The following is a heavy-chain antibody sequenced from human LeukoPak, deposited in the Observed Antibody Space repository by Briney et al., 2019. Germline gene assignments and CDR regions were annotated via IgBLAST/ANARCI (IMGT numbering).Heavy chain of an antibody. CDR2: IIPIYGRA. CDR1: GGTFSNYDFTFTSYA. J-gene: IGHJ3*02. CDR3: AGFYYDNSNAAFDI. V-gene: IGHV1-69*13. D-gene: IGHD3-22*01. Sequence: ASVKVSCKASGGTFSNYDFTFTSYAITWVRQAPGQGLEWMGGIIPIYGRADYPQKFQGRVTITADESTTTVTMQLSSQSSEDTAVYYCAGFYYDNSNAAFDIWGQGTVVTVS.